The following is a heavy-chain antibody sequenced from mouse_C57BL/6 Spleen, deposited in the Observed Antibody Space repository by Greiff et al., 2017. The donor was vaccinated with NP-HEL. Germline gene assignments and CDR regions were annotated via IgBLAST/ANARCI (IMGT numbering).Heavy chain of an antibody. J-gene: IGHJ3*01. CDR1: GFTFSNYW. CDR2: IRLKSDNYAT. CDR3: TGGITTVVEAY. D-gene: IGHD1-1*01. Sequence: EVKVEESGGGLVQPGGSMKLSCVASGFTFSNYWMNWVRQSPEKGLEWVAQIRLKSDNYATHYAESVKGRFTISRDDSKSSVYLQMNNLRAEDTGIYYCTGGITTVVEAYWGQGTLVTVSA. V-gene: IGHV6-3*01.